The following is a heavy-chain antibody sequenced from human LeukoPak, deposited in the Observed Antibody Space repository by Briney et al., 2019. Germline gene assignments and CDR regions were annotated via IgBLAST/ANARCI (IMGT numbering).Heavy chain of an antibody. CDR2: INPNSGGT. CDR1: GYTFTGYY. Sequence: ASVKVSCKASGYTFTGYYMHWVRQAPGQGLEWMGWINPNSGGTNYAQKFQGRVTMTRDTSISPAYMELSRLRSDDTAVYYCARGYCSGGSCYNWFDPWGQGTLVTVSS. V-gene: IGHV1-2*02. CDR3: ARGYCSGGSCYNWFDP. D-gene: IGHD2-15*01. J-gene: IGHJ5*02.